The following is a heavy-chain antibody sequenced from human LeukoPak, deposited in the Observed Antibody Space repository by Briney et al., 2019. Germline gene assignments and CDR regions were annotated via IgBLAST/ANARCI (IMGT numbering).Heavy chain of an antibody. CDR3: ARVHDYYGSGSYYDY. CDR2: ISAYNGNT. Sequence: ASVKVSSKASGYTFTSYGISWVRQAPGQGLEWMGWISAYNGNTNYAQKLQGRVTMTTDTSTSTAYMELRSLRSDDTAVYYCARVHDYYGSGSYYDYWGQGTLVTVSS. D-gene: IGHD3-10*01. V-gene: IGHV1-18*01. CDR1: GYTFTSYG. J-gene: IGHJ4*02.